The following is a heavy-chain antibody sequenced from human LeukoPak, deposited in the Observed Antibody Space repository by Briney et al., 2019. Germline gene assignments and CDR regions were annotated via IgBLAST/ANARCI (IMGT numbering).Heavy chain of an antibody. Sequence: GGSLRLSCAASGFTFSSYWMHWVRQAPGKGLVWVSRINSDGSSTSYADSVKGRFTISRDNAKNTLYLQMNSLRAEDTAVYCCARDYGDYDYGMDVWGQGTTVTVSS. V-gene: IGHV3-74*01. CDR3: ARDYGDYDYGMDV. CDR1: GFTFSSYW. CDR2: INSDGSST. J-gene: IGHJ6*02. D-gene: IGHD4-17*01.